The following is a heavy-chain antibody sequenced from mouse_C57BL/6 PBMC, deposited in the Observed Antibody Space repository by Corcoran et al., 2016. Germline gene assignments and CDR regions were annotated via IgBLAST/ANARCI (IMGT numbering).Heavy chain of an antibody. Sequence: QIPLVQSGPELKKPGDTVKISCMAYGFTCTAYTMHRVKQAPGKGFKGMGLIYTDTGEPAYAEEFKGRFAFSVETSASTAYLQINNLKNEDTATYFCVRSGLITTLVVDYWGQGTTLTVSS. CDR3: VRSGLITTLVVDY. CDR1: GFTCTAYT. D-gene: IGHD1-1*01. V-gene: IGHV9-1*01. CDR2: IYTDTGEP. J-gene: IGHJ2*01.